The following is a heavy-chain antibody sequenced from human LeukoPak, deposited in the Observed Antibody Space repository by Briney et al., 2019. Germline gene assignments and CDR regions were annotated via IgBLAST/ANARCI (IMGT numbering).Heavy chain of an antibody. D-gene: IGHD3-10*01. J-gene: IGHJ6*04. CDR2: VYYSGST. Sequence: PSETLSLTCTVSGGSISSGGYYWSWTRQHPGKGLEWIGYVYYSGSTYYNPSLKSRVTISVDTSKNQFSLKLSSVTAADTGVYYCARDHGTMVRGVTYYYYGMDVWGKGTTVTVSS. CDR3: ARDHGTMVRGVTYYYYGMDV. CDR1: GGSISSGGYY. V-gene: IGHV4-31*03.